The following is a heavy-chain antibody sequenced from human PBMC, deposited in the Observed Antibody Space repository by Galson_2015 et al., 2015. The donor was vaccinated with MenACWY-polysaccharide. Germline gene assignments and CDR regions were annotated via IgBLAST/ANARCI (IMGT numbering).Heavy chain of an antibody. CDR2: LKSNFAGGTT. J-gene: IGHJ4*02. CDR3: TPDPRHEILRD. D-gene: IGHD2-15*01. V-gene: IGHV3-15*01. CDR1: TFTLSNAW. Sequence: SLRLSCAASTFTLSNAWMNWVRQAPGKGLEWVGRLKSNFAGGTTDYAAPMKGRFTITRDDSKNTLYLQMNSLKIEDTAVYYCTPDPRHEILRDWGQGILVTVSA.